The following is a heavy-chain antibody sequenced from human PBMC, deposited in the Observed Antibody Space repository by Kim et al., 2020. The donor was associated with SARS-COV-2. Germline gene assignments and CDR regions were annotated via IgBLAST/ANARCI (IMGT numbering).Heavy chain of an antibody. CDR1: GFTFSSYA. V-gene: IGHV3-23*03. CDR2: IYSGGSST. CDR3: AKAPLYYGMDV. Sequence: GGSLRLSCAASGFTFSSYAMSWVRQAPGKGLEWVSVIYSGGSSTYYADSVKGRFTISRDNSKNTLYLQMNSLRAEDTAVYYCAKAPLYYGMDVWGQGTTVTVSS. J-gene: IGHJ6*02.